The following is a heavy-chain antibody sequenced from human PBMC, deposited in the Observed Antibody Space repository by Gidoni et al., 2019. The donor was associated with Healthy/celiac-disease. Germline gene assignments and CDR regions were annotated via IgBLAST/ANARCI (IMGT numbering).Heavy chain of an antibody. CDR2: INPNSGGT. CDR3: ARDSSRGSAKFDY. Sequence: QVQLVQSGAEVKNPGASVKVSCKASGYTFTGYYMHWVLQAHGQGLEWMGWINPNSGGTNYAQKFQGRVTMTRDTSISTAYMELSRLRSDDTAVYYCARDSSRGSAKFDYWGQGTLVTVSS. D-gene: IGHD6-13*01. CDR1: GYTFTGYY. V-gene: IGHV1-2*02. J-gene: IGHJ4*02.